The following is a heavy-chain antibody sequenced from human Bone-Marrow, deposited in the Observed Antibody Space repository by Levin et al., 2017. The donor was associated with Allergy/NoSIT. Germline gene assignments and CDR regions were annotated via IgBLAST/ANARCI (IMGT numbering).Heavy chain of an antibody. D-gene: IGHD3-10*01. V-gene: IGHV1-2*06. CDR1: GYTFTGYY. Sequence: ASVKVSCKASGYTFTGYYMHWVRQAPGQGLEWMGRINPNSGGTNYAQKFQGRVTMTRDTSISTAYMELSRLRSDDTAVYYCARCITMVQGVTHDNWFDPWGQGTLVTVSS. J-gene: IGHJ5*02. CDR2: INPNSGGT. CDR3: ARCITMVQGVTHDNWFDP.